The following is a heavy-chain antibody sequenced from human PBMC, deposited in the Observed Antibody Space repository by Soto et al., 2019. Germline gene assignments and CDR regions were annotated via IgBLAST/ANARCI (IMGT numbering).Heavy chain of an antibody. CDR1: GFTFSAYW. Sequence: HPGGSLRLSCAVSGFTFSAYWMHWVRQVPGKGLTWVSRISDDGSTATYADSVKGRFVISRDNAKNSLYLEMNTLRADDSGLYYCARGHRVSSTGTGSHWGGGTLVTVSS. D-gene: IGHD1-1*01. J-gene: IGHJ4*02. V-gene: IGHV3-74*01. CDR3: ARGHRVSSTGTGSH. CDR2: ISDDGSTA.